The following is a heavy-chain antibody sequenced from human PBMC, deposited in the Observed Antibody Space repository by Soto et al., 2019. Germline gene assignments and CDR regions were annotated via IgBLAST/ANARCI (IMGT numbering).Heavy chain of an antibody. D-gene: IGHD3-3*01. CDR1: GGSISSYY. V-gene: IGHV4-59*01. J-gene: IGHJ4*02. Sequence: SETLSLTCTVSGGSISSYYWSWIRQPPGKGLEWIGYIYYSGSTNYNPSLKSRVTISVDTSKNQFSLKLSSVTAADTAVYYCAREQGITIFGVVTPYYFDYWGQGTLVTVSS. CDR3: AREQGITIFGVVTPYYFDY. CDR2: IYYSGST.